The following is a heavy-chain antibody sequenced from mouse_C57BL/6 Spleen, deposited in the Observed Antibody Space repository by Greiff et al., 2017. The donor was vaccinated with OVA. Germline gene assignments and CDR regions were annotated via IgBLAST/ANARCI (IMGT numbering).Heavy chain of an antibody. CDR3: ARSLDWYFDV. V-gene: IGHV5-12*01. CDR2: ISNGGGST. D-gene: IGHD4-1*01. Sequence: EVKVEESGGGLVQPGGSLKLSCAASGFTFSDYYMYWVRQTPEKRLEWVAYISNGGGSTYYPDTVKGRFTISRDNAKNTLYLQMSRLKSEDTAMYYCARSLDWYFDVWGTGTTVTVSS. J-gene: IGHJ1*03. CDR1: GFTFSDYY.